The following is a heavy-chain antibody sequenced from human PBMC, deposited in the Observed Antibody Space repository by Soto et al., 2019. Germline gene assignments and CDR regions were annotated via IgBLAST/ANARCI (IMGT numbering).Heavy chain of an antibody. J-gene: IGHJ4*02. CDR3: AKDNYIMVGGTQIDF. CDR1: GLTFDDYA. Sequence: PGGSLRLSCVASGLTFDDYAMHWVRQAPGKGLEWVSGISWNGDSSGYADSVKGRFTISRDNAKNSMFLQMNSMRADETALYFCAKDNYIMVGGTQIDFWGRRTLVTVSS. V-gene: IGHV3-9*01. D-gene: IGHD1-26*01. CDR2: ISWNGDSS.